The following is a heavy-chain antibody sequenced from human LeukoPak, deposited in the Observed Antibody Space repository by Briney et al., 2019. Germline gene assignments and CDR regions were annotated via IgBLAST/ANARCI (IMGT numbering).Heavy chain of an antibody. V-gene: IGHV5-51*01. CDR3: ARKFSWGFSGVLRYFDWLWGGFDY. D-gene: IGHD3-9*01. J-gene: IGHJ4*02. CDR2: IYPGDSDT. CDR1: GYSFTSYW. Sequence: GESLKISCKGSGYSFTSYWIGWVRQMPGKGLEWMGIIYPGDSDTRYSPSFQGQVTISADKSISTAYLQWSSLKASDTAMYYCARKFSWGFSGVLRYFDWLWGGFDYWGQGTLVTVSS.